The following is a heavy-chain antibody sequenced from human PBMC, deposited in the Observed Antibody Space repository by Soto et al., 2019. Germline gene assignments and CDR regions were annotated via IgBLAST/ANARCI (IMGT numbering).Heavy chain of an antibody. CDR3: AKEYSSSSWDVDY. V-gene: IGHV3-21*01. J-gene: IGHJ4*02. Sequence: GGSLRLSCAAPGFTFSNYNMNWVRQAPGKGLEWVSSISSGSTYIYYADSVKGRFTISRDNAKNSLYLQMNSLRAEDTAVYYCAKEYSSSSWDVDYWGQGTLVSVS. CDR1: GFTFSNYN. D-gene: IGHD6-6*01. CDR2: ISSGSTYI.